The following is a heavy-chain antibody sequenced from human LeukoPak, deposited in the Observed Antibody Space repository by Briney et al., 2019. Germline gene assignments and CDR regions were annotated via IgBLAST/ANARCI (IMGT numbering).Heavy chain of an antibody. J-gene: IGHJ6*02. CDR2: INSNSHYI. CDR1: GFTFNSYS. Sequence: GGSLRLSCAASGFTFNSYSMNWVRQAPGKGLEWVSSINSNSHYIYYTDSVKGRFTISRDNAKSSLYLQMNSLRAEDTAMYYCAREKWEPDYYYYGLDVWGQGTTVTVSS. CDR3: AREKWEPDYYYYGLDV. D-gene: IGHD1-26*01. V-gene: IGHV3-21*01.